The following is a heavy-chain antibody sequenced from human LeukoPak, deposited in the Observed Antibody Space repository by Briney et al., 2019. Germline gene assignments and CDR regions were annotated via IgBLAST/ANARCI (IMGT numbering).Heavy chain of an antibody. D-gene: IGHD2/OR15-2a*01. Sequence: GGSLRLSCAASGFTFSSYAMSWVRQAPGKGLEWVSAISGSGGSTYYADSVKGRFTISRDNSKNTLYLQMNSLRAEDTAVCYCAKGIRFPRGYFDYWGQGTLVTVSS. V-gene: IGHV3-23*01. CDR3: AKGIRFPRGYFDY. CDR2: ISGSGGST. J-gene: IGHJ4*02. CDR1: GFTFSSYA.